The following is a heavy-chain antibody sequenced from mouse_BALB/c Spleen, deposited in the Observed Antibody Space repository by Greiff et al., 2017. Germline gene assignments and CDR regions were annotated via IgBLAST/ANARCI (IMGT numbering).Heavy chain of an antibody. CDR1: GFSLTSYG. D-gene: IGHD3-2*01. V-gene: IGHV2-2*02. CDR2: IWSGGST. CDR3: ARRQLGLRTYSFYAMDY. Sequence: QVQLKQSGPGLVQPSQSLSITCTVSGFSLTSYGVHWVRQSPGKGLEWLGVIWSGGSTDYNAAFISRLSISKDNSKSQVFFKMNSLQANDTAIYYCARRQLGLRTYSFYAMDYWGQGTSVTVSS. J-gene: IGHJ4*01.